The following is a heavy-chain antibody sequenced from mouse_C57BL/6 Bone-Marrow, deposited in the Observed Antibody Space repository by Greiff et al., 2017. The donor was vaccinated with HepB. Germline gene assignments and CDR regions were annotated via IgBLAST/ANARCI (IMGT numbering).Heavy chain of an antibody. D-gene: IGHD4-1*01. J-gene: IGHJ3*01. CDR1: GFTFSSYA. V-gene: IGHV5-4*03. Sequence: EVKLVESGGGLVKPGGSLKLSCAASGFTFSSYAMSWVRQTPEKRLEWVATISDGGSYTYYPDNVKGRFTISRDNAKNNLYLQMSHLKSEDTAMYYCARGTGAYWGQGTLVTVSA. CDR3: ARGTGAY. CDR2: ISDGGSYT.